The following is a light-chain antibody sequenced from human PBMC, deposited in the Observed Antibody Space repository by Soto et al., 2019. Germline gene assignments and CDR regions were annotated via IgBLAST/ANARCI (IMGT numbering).Light chain of an antibody. CDR1: QDVGKW. CDR2: GAS. Sequence: DIQMTQSPSSVSASVGDRVTITCRASQDVGKWLAWYQQKPGKAPTLLIHGASSLQSGVPSRFSGSGSGTEFALTISSLQPDDFATYYCQQYNTYSWTFGPGTKVDIK. CDR3: QQYNTYSWT. V-gene: IGKV1D-16*01. J-gene: IGKJ1*01.